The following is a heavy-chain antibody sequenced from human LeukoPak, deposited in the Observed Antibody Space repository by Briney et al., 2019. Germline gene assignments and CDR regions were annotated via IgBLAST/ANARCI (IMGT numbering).Heavy chain of an antibody. V-gene: IGHV4-4*07. CDR2: ISTSGST. D-gene: IGHD3-10*01. CDR3: VRGRMVRGVTITSDWFDP. J-gene: IGHJ5*02. CDR1: DGSISSYY. Sequence: SETLSLTCTVSDGSISSYYWSWIRQPAGKGLEWIGRISTSGSTKYNPSLKSRVSMSVDTSKNQFSLKVSSVTAADTAIYYCVRGRMVRGVTITSDWFDPWGQGTLVTVSS.